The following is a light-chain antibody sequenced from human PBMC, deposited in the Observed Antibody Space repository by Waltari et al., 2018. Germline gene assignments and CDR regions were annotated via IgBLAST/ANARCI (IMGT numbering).Light chain of an antibody. CDR3: QQYNNWPPL. J-gene: IGKJ1*01. Sequence: IVMTQSPATLSVSPGEGATLSCRVSQGVSSNLAWYQQKPGQAPRLLIYGASTRATGLAVRFSGSGSGTEFTLTISSLQSEDFAVYYCQQYNNWPPLFGQGTKVEIK. V-gene: IGKV3-15*01. CDR2: GAS. CDR1: QGVSSN.